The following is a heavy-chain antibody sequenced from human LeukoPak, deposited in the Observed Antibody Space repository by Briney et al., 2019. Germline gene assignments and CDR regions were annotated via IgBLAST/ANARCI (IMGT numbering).Heavy chain of an antibody. D-gene: IGHD2-21*02. J-gene: IGHJ3*01. Sequence: SEALSVTCSDYGGSFSDYFWAWIRQPPREGVEWMGAIYDGGSTNYTPSLPRRVIVSMEKSKKQFSLVMMSVSAAYTAVYYFAGLSSIMWGDWGDAFDLWCQGRTVIASS. CDR1: GGSFSDYF. CDR2: IYDGGST. CDR3: AGLSSIMWGDWGDAFDL. V-gene: IGHV4-34*01.